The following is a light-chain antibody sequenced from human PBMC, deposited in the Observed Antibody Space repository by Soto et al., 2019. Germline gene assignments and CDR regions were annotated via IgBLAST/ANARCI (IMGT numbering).Light chain of an antibody. CDR2: DVS. CDR1: SSDVGTYNF. J-gene: IGLJ2*01. Sequence: QSALTQPRSVSGSPGQSVTISCTGTSSDVGTYNFVSWYQHHRGTAPKLMIYDVSKRPSGVPDRFSGSKFGNTASLTISGLQADDEAYYYCCSYAGSYTLVFGGGTKLTVL. V-gene: IGLV2-11*01. CDR3: CSYAGSYTLV.